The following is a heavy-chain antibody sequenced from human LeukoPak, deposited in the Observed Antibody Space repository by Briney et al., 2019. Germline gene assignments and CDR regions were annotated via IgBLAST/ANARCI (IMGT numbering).Heavy chain of an antibody. CDR2: ISSSGSTI. J-gene: IGHJ2*01. CDR1: GFTFRSYE. V-gene: IGHV3-48*03. CDR3: ASSPLRYFEPHL. Sequence: GGSLRLSCAASGFTFRSYEMNWVRQASGKGLERVSYISSSGSTIYYADSVKGRFTISRDNAKNSLYLQMNSLRAEDTAVYYCASSPLRYFEPHLWGRGTLVTVSS. D-gene: IGHD3-9*01.